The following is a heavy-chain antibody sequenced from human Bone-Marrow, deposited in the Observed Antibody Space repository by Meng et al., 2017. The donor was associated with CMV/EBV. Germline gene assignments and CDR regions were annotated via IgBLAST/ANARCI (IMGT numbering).Heavy chain of an antibody. J-gene: IGHJ5*02. CDR2: IKQDGSEK. V-gene: IGHV3-7*01. CDR1: GFNFRSYW. CDR3: ARIDL. Sequence: GEALKISCAAYGFNFRSYWMIWVRQAPGKGLEWVANIKQDGSEKYYVDSVKGRFTISRDNAKNSLYLQMNSLRAEDTAVYYCARIDLWGQGTLVTVSS.